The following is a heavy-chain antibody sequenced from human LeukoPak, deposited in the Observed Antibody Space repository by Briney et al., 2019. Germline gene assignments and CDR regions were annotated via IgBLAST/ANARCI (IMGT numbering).Heavy chain of an antibody. V-gene: IGHV4-59*01. CDR3: ARDSRSYYASSGYYGTFDY. J-gene: IGHJ4*02. D-gene: IGHD3-22*01. CDR1: GGSISTYY. Sequence: TSETLSLTCTVSGGSISTYYWSWIPQPPGKGLEWIGYLYYSGSTNYNPSLKSRVTISVDTSKNQFSLKLSSVTAADTAVYYCARDSRSYYASSGYYGTFDYWGQGTLVTVSS. CDR2: LYYSGST.